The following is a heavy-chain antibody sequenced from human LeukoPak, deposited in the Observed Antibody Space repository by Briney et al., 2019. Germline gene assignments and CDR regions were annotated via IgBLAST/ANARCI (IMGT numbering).Heavy chain of an antibody. CDR2: ITYDGSNT. Sequence: GGSLSLSCAASRFTFSSYSTRSVRHAPGKGRESDEVITYDGSNTSYAVSVHGRLTISRENSKNTLYLKMNSLGAEDTAVYYCARDRYGSALSYWGQGTLVTVSS. J-gene: IGHJ4*02. V-gene: IGHV3-30-3*01. CDR3: ARDRYGSALSY. D-gene: IGHD3-10*01. CDR1: RFTFSSYS.